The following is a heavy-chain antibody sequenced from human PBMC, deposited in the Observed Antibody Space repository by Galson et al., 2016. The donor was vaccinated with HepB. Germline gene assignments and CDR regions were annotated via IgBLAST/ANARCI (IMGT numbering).Heavy chain of an antibody. CDR2: IYNSGNT. D-gene: IGHD6-25*01. V-gene: IGHV4-39*01. CDR1: GGSISNRSYY. J-gene: IGHJ6*02. CDR3: ARCGLGSYYHYYGMDV. Sequence: SETLSLTCTVSGGSISNRSYYWGWIRQPPGKGLECIGRIYNSGNTYYNPTLQSRVTISVDTSKNQFSLKVRSLTAADTAVYYCARCGLGSYYHYYGMDVWGQGPTVTVSS.